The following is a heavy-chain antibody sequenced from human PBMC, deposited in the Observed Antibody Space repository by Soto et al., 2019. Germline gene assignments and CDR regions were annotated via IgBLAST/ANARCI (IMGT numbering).Heavy chain of an antibody. Sequence: QVQLVQSGAEVKKPGSSVKVSCKASGGTFSSYTISWVRQAPGQGLEWMGRIIPILGIANYAQKFQGRVTITADKSTSTAYMELSSLRSEDTAVYYCARVWGGGISGIAAAGGSFDYWGQGTLVTVSS. CDR2: IIPILGIA. CDR1: GGTFSSYT. J-gene: IGHJ4*02. D-gene: IGHD6-13*01. V-gene: IGHV1-69*02. CDR3: ARVWGGGISGIAAAGGSFDY.